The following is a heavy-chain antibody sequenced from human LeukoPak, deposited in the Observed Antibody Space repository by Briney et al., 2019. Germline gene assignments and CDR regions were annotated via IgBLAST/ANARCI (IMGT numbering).Heavy chain of an antibody. Sequence: PGGSLRLSCAASGFTFSSYAMSWVRQAPGKGLEWVSAISGSGGSTYYADSVKGRFTISRDNSKNTLYLQMNSLRAEDTAVYYSAKLTNTVVVSSHPRDRFNYGMDVWGQGTTVTVSS. CDR3: AKLTNTVVVSSHPRDRFNYGMDV. CDR2: ISGSGGST. CDR1: GFTFSSYA. J-gene: IGHJ6*02. V-gene: IGHV3-23*01. D-gene: IGHD2-15*01.